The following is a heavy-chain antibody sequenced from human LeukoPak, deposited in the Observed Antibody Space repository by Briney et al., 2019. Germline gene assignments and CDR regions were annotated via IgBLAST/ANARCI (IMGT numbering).Heavy chain of an antibody. Sequence: PPETLSLTCTVSGGSISSSSYYWGWLRQPPGTGLEWIGSIYCSGSTYCDPSPKSRVTISVDTSKNQFSLKLSSVTAADTAVYYCARHYNRDDLLDYWGQGTLVPVSS. D-gene: IGHD1-20*01. CDR2: IYCSGST. J-gene: IGHJ4*02. CDR1: GGSISSSSYY. CDR3: ARHYNRDDLLDY. V-gene: IGHV4-39*01.